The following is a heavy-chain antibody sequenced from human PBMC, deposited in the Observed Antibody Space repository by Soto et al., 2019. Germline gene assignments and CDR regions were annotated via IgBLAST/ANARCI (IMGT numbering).Heavy chain of an antibody. CDR2: ITSNNI. V-gene: IGHV3-21*01. CDR3: ARPDRIFYYMDV. CDR1: GFTFSAYS. Sequence: VQLVESGGGLVKPGGSLRLSCETSGFTFSAYSMNWVRQAPGRGLEFVSSITSNNIYYADSVRGRFTISRDNAKISLYLQMTSLREDDTAVYYCARPDRIFYYMDVWGKGTTVTVSS. J-gene: IGHJ6*03.